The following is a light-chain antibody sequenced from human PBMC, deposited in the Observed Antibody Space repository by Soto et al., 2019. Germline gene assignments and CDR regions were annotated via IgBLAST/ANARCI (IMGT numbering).Light chain of an antibody. CDR1: ESVSSTY. V-gene: IGKV3-20*01. CDR2: GAS. Sequence: LNQSRVAPALSPGVGPALYYKASESVSSTYLAWYQQKPGQPPRLLIYGASSRATGIPHRFSGSGSGTDFTLTISSLAPDDLAVYNCQPDFRSGTVAEGTKVDIK. CDR3: QPDFRSGT. J-gene: IGKJ4*02.